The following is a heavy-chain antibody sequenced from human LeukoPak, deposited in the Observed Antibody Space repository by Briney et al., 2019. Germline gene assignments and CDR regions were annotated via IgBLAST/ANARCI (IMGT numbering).Heavy chain of an antibody. CDR2: IYHSGST. J-gene: IGHJ1*01. Sequence: SETLSLTCAVSGGSISSSNWWSWVRQPPGKGLEWIGEIYHSGSTNYNPSLKSRVTISVDKSKNQFSLKLSSVTAADTAVYYCAIDYGDYAKYFQHWDQGTLVTVSS. V-gene: IGHV4-4*02. D-gene: IGHD4-17*01. CDR3: AIDYGDYAKYFQH. CDR1: GGSISSSNW.